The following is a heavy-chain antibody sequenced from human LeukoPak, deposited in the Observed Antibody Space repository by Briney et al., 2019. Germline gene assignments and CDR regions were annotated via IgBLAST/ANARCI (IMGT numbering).Heavy chain of an antibody. J-gene: IGHJ4*02. CDR1: GFTVSSNF. V-gene: IGHV3-66*01. CDR3: ASLWSLNGDFDY. CDR2: IYSGGST. D-gene: IGHD3-3*01. Sequence: GGSLRLSCAASGFTVSSNFMSWVRQAPGKGLEWVSVIYSGGSTYYADSVKGRFTISRDNSKNTLYLQMNSLRAEDTAVYYCASLWSLNGDFDYWGQGTLVTVSS.